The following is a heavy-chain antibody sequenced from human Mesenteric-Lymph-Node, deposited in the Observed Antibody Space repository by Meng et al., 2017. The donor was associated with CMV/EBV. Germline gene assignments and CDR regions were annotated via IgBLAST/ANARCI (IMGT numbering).Heavy chain of an antibody. V-gene: IGHV4-39*01. CDR3: ARHSALLVTNFDY. D-gene: IGHD5-18*01. CDR2: IYYSGSTY. Sequence: QLQLQESGPGLVKPSETLPPTCTVSGGSISISSYYWGWIRQPPGKGLEWIGYIYYSGSTYYYNPSLKTRVTISVDTSKNQFSLKLSSVTAADTAVYYCARHSALLVTNFDYWGQGTLVTVSS. J-gene: IGHJ4*02. CDR1: GGSISISSYY.